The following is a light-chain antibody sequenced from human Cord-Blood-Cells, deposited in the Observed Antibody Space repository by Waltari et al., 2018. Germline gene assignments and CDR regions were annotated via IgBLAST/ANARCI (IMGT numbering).Light chain of an antibody. CDR1: LSVSSN. V-gene: IGKV3-15*01. J-gene: IGKJ1*01. CDR3: QQYNNWPWT. CDR2: GAS. Sequence: EIVMTQSPAPLSVSPGERATLSCRASLSVSSNLAWYQQKPGQSPRLLIYGASTRATGIPARFIGSGSGTEVTLTFSSLQSGDFAVYYCQQYNNWPWTFGQGTKVEIK.